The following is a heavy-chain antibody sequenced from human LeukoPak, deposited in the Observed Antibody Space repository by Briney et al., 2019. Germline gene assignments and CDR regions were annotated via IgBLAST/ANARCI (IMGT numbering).Heavy chain of an antibody. Sequence: GGSLRLSCAASGFTFSSYEMNWVRQAPGKGLEWVSYISSIGSTIYYADSVKGRFTISRDNAKNSLYLQMNSLRAEDTAVYYCAELGITMIGGVWGKGTTVTISS. CDR1: GFTFSSYE. V-gene: IGHV3-48*03. D-gene: IGHD3-10*02. J-gene: IGHJ6*04. CDR2: ISSIGSTI. CDR3: AELGITMIGGV.